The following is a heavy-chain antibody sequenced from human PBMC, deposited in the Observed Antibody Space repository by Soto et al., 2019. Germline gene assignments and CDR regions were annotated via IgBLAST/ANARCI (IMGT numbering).Heavy chain of an antibody. CDR1: GYTFTNYW. V-gene: IGHV5-51*01. J-gene: IGHJ6*02. CDR3: AASIFYYGMDV. Sequence: GESLKISCKGSGYTFTNYWIGWVRQMPGKGLEWMGIIYPGDSDTKYNPSFQGQVTISADKSITTTYLRWTSLKASDTAIYYGAASIFYYGMDVWGQGTTVTVSS. CDR2: IYPGDSDT.